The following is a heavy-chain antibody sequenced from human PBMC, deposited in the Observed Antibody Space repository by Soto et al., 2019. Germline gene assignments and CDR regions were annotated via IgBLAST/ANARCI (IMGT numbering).Heavy chain of an antibody. CDR2: ISTRSDI. J-gene: IGHJ6*02. Sequence: GGSLRLSCAASGFTFIGYSMNWGRQAPGKGLEWVASISTRSDIYYADSVKGRFTISRDNAKNSVSLQMNSLRAEDTAVYYCAREETAWPLAYGLDVWGQGTTVTVSS. V-gene: IGHV3-21*01. CDR1: GFTFIGYS. D-gene: IGHD2-21*02. CDR3: AREETAWPLAYGLDV.